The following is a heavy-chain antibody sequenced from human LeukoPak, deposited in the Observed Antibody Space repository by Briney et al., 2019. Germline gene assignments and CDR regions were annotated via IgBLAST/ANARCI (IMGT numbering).Heavy chain of an antibody. D-gene: IGHD3-22*01. CDR1: GFTFSNAW. CDR2: IKSKTDGGTP. V-gene: IGHV3-15*01. Sequence: ESGGSLRLSCAASGFTFSNAWMTWVRQAPGKGLEWVGRIKSKTDGGTPDYAAPVKGRFTISRDDSKNTLYLQMNSLKTEDTAVYYCTTHYYSSGYSPFDSWGQGTLVTVSS. CDR3: TTHYYSSGYSPFDS. J-gene: IGHJ4*02.